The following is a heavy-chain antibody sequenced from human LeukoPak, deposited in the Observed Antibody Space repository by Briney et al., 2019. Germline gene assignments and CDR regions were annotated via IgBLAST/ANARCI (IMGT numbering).Heavy chain of an antibody. J-gene: IGHJ5*02. D-gene: IGHD3-3*01. CDR3: ARQGITIFGVATKRRGWFDP. CDR1: GGSISSSRHY. CDR2: IDYSGST. Sequence: ASETLSPTCTVSGGSISSSRHYWGWIRQPPGKGLEWIGSIDYSGSTYYNPSLKSRVTISVDTSKNQFSLKLSSVAAADTAVYYCARQGITIFGVATKRRGWFDPWGQGTLVTVSS. V-gene: IGHV4-39*07.